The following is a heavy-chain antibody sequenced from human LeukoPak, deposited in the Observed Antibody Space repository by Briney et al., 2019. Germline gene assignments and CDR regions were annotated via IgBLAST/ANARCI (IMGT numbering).Heavy chain of an antibody. CDR2: IYYSGST. Sequence: PSETLSLTCTVSGGSISSSSYYWGWIRQPPGKGLEWIGSIYYSGSTYYNPSLKSRVTISVDTSKNQFSLKLSSVTAADTAVYYCARHDGTMVRGVIDWFDPWGQGTLVTVSS. V-gene: IGHV4-39*01. CDR1: GGSISSSSYY. CDR3: ARHDGTMVRGVIDWFDP. D-gene: IGHD3-10*01. J-gene: IGHJ5*02.